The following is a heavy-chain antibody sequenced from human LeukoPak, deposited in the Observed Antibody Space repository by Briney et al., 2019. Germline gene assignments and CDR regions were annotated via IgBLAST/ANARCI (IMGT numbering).Heavy chain of an antibody. V-gene: IGHV4-39*07. D-gene: IGHD3-9*01. Sequence: PSETLSLTCTVSGGSISSSSYYWGWIRQPPGKGLEWIGSIYYSGSTYYNPSLKSRVTILIDTSKNQFSLKLSSVTAADTAVYYCARGPRYYDILTGYTGRYYFDYWGQGTLVTVSS. CDR2: IYYSGST. CDR3: ARGPRYYDILTGYTGRYYFDY. CDR1: GGSISSSSYY. J-gene: IGHJ4*02.